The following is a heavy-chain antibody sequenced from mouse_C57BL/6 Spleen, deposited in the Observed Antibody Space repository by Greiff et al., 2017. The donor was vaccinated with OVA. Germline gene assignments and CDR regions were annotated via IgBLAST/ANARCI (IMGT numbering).Heavy chain of an antibody. CDR2: IYPGSGST. CDR1: GYTFTSYW. CDR3: ARGGVWGNYVYWYCDV. D-gene: IGHD2-1*01. Sequence: QVQLQQPGAELVKPGASVKMSCKASGYTFTSYWITWVKQRPGQGLEWIGDIYPGSGSTNYNEKFKSKATLTVDTSSSTAYMQLSSLTSEDSAVYYCARGGVWGNYVYWYCDVWGTGTTVTVSS. J-gene: IGHJ1*03. V-gene: IGHV1-55*01.